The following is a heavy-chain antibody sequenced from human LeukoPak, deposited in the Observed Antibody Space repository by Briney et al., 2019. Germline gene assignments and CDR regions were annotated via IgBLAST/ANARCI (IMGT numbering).Heavy chain of an antibody. Sequence: GGSLRLSCAASGFTFSSYAMHWVRQAAGKGLEWVAVISYDGSNKYYADSVKGRFTISRDNSKNTLYLQMNSLRAEDTAVYYGARVRYNSGYIFDYWGQGTLVTVSS. D-gene: IGHD5-18*01. CDR1: GFTFSSYA. J-gene: IGHJ4*02. CDR2: ISYDGSNK. V-gene: IGHV3-30-3*01. CDR3: ARVRYNSGYIFDY.